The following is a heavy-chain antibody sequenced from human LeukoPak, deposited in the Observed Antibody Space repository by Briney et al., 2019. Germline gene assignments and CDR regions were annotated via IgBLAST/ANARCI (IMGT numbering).Heavy chain of an antibody. D-gene: IGHD5-24*01. Sequence: SETLSLTCTVSGDSINDHYWSWIRQPPGEGLEWIAYIYSSVSTNYNPSLKSRVTISVDTSKNQFSLKLSSVTAADTAVYYCARHGRLNYYYYYMDVWGKGTTVTVSS. CDR3: ARHGRLNYYYYYMDV. CDR1: GDSINDHY. CDR2: IYSSVST. J-gene: IGHJ6*03. V-gene: IGHV4-4*09.